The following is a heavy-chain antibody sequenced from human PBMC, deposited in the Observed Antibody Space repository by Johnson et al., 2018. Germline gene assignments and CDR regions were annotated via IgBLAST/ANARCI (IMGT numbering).Heavy chain of an antibody. V-gene: IGHV1-8*01. CDR2: MNPNSGNT. CDR3: AKDSGPHDYGDPRGEYFQH. J-gene: IGHJ1*01. CDR1: GYTFTSYD. D-gene: IGHD4-17*01. Sequence: QVQLVQSGAEVKKPGASVKVSCKASGYTFTSYDINWVRQATGQGLEWKGWMNPNSGNTGYAQKFQGSVTLTRNTSTSTAYMELSSLRAADTAVYYCAKDSGPHDYGDPRGEYFQHWGQGTLVTVSS.